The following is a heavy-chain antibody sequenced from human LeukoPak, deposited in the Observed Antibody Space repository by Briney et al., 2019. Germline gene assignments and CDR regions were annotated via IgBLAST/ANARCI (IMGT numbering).Heavy chain of an antibody. CDR1: GFTFSSYS. Sequence: GSLRLSCAASGFTFSSYSMNWVRQAPGKGLEWIGEINHSGSTNYNPSLKSRVTISVDTSKNQFSLKLSSVTAADTAVYYCARIVLWFGESNDYWGQGTLVTVSS. V-gene: IGHV4-34*01. CDR3: ARIVLWFGESNDY. CDR2: INHSGST. J-gene: IGHJ4*02. D-gene: IGHD3-10*01.